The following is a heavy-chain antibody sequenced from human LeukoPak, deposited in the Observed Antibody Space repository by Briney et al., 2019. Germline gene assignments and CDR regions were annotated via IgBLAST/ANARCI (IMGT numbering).Heavy chain of an antibody. CDR2: ISGSGGST. Sequence: PGGSLRLSCAASGFTFSSYAMSWVRQAPGKGLEWVSAISGSGGSTYYADSVKGRFTISRDNSKNTLYLQMNSLRAEGTAVYYCAKGGLYITIFGVVIRTEYYFDYWGQGTLVTVSS. CDR3: AKGGLYITIFGVVIRTEYYFDY. D-gene: IGHD3-3*01. J-gene: IGHJ4*02. V-gene: IGHV3-23*01. CDR1: GFTFSSYA.